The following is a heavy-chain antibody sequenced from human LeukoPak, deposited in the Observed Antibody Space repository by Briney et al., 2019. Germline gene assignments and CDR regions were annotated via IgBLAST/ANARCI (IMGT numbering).Heavy chain of an antibody. CDR2: IIPIFGIA. D-gene: IGHD3-22*01. J-gene: IGHJ3*02. Sequence: SVKVACKASGGTFSSYAISWVRQAPGQGLEWMGRIIPIFGIANYAQKLQGRVTNTTDEATSTAYMELSNLRSEDTAVYYCARARAYYYDSSGYPDAFDIWGQGTMVTVSS. CDR3: ARARAYYYDSSGYPDAFDI. V-gene: IGHV1-69*05. CDR1: GGTFSSYA.